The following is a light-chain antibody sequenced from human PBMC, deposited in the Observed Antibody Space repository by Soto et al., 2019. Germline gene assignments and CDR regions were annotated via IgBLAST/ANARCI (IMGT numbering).Light chain of an antibody. CDR2: DVS. J-gene: IGLJ1*01. Sequence: QSALTQPRSVYGSPGQSVTISCTGTSSDVGGYNYVSWYQQHPGKAPKVMIYDVSERPSGVPDRFSGSKSGNTASLTISGLQAEDEDDYYCCSYAGSPRYVLGNGTKLTVL. V-gene: IGLV2-11*01. CDR1: SSDVGGYNY. CDR3: CSYAGSPRYV.